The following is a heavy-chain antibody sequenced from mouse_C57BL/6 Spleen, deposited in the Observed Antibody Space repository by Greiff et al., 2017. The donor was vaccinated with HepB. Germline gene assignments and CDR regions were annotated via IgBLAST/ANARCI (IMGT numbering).Heavy chain of an antibody. V-gene: IGHV1-81*01. D-gene: IGHD1-1*01. CDR3: ARGGYGSREGRYFDV. Sequence: QVQLQQSGAELARPGASVKLSCKASGYTFTSYGISWVKQRTGQGLEWIGEIYPRSGNTYYNEKFKGKATLTADKSSSTAYMELRSLTSEDSAVYFCARGGYGSREGRYFDVWGTGTTVTVSS. CDR2: IYPRSGNT. CDR1: GYTFTSYG. J-gene: IGHJ1*03.